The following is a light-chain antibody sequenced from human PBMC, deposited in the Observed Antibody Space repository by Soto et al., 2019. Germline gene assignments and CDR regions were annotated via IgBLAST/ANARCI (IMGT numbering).Light chain of an antibody. V-gene: IGKV3-15*01. CDR1: QSVGRN. CDR3: QQYNHWPPLT. CDR2: GAS. J-gene: IGKJ4*01. Sequence: EIVMTQSPATLSVSPGERATRSCRASQSVGRNLAWYQQKPGQAPRLLIYGASTRATGIPARFSGSGSGTEFTLTISSLQSEDFAIYSCQQYNHWPPLTFGGGTQVEIK.